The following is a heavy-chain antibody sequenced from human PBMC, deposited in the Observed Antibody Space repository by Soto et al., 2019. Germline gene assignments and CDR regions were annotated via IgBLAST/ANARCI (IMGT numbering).Heavy chain of an antibody. D-gene: IGHD2-2*02. J-gene: IGHJ4*02. CDR1: GFTFSSYA. CDR3: ARDRVPAAIRALDY. CDR2: ISYDGSNK. V-gene: IGHV3-30-3*01. Sequence: GGSLRLSCAASGFTFSSYAMHWVRQAPGKGLEWVAVISYDGSNKYYADSVKGRFTISRDNSKNTLYLQMNSLRAEDTAVYYCARDRVPAAIRALDYWGQGTLVTVSS.